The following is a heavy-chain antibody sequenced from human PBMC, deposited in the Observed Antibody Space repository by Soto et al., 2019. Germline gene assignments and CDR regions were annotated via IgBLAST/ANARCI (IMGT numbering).Heavy chain of an antibody. CDR1: GFTFSSYA. V-gene: IGHV3-23*01. J-gene: IGHJ4*02. D-gene: IGHD1-1*01. Sequence: EVQLLESGGGLVQPGGSLRLSCAASGFTFSSYAMSWVRQAPGKGLEWVSVISGSGDSTYYAESGKGRFTISRDNSKNPLYLQMNSLRAEDTAVDYCAKRATGTYFDYWGQGTLVTVSS. CDR3: AKRATGTYFDY. CDR2: ISGSGDST.